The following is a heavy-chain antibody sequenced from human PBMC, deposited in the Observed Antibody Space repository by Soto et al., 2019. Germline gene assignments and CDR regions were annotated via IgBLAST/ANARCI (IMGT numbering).Heavy chain of an antibody. CDR3: ARENYYDSSGSFDY. J-gene: IGHJ4*02. V-gene: IGHV1-2*04. Sequence: ASVKVSCKASGYTFTGYYMHWVRQAPGQGLEWLGWINPNSGGTNYAQKFQGWVTMTTDTSISTAYMELSRLRSDDTAVYYCARENYYDSSGSFDYWGQGTLVTVSS. CDR2: INPNSGGT. CDR1: GYTFTGYY. D-gene: IGHD3-22*01.